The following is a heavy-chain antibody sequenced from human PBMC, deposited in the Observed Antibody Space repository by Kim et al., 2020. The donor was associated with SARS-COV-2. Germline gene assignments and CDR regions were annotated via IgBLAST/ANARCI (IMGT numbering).Heavy chain of an antibody. CDR2: ISGSGGST. J-gene: IGHJ2*01. CDR3: AKSTGSSPIVLMVYAIPNDWYFDL. D-gene: IGHD2-8*01. Sequence: GGSLRLSCAASGFTFSSYAMSWVRQAPGKGLEWVSAISGSGGSTYYADSVKGRFTISRDNSKNTLYLQMNSLRAEDTAVYYCAKSTGSSPIVLMVYAIPNDWYFDLWGRGTLVTVSS. CDR1: GFTFSSYA. V-gene: IGHV3-23*01.